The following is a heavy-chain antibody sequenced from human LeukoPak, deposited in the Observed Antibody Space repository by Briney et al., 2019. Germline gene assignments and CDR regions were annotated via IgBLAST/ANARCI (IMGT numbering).Heavy chain of an antibody. CDR2: INPNSGGT. Sequence: ASVKVSCKASGYTFTGYYMHWVRQAPGQGLEWMGWINPNSGGTNYAQKFQGRVTMTRDTSISTAYMELSRLRSDDTAVYYCARDTGDGSGYYFDYWGQGTLVTVSS. CDR3: ARDTGDGSGYYFDY. D-gene: IGHD3-10*01. CDR1: GYTFTGYY. J-gene: IGHJ4*02. V-gene: IGHV1-2*02.